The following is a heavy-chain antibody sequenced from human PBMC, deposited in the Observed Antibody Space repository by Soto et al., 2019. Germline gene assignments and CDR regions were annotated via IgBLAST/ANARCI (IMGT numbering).Heavy chain of an antibody. V-gene: IGHV3-15*01. D-gene: IGHD2-8*01. Sequence: GGSLRLSCAASGFTFSNAWMSWVRQAPGKGLEWVGRIKSITDGGTTDYAAPVKGRFTISRDDSKNTLYLQMNSLKTEDTAVYYCTTGYCTNGVCHTNDAFDIWGQGTMVTVSS. CDR1: GFTFSNAW. J-gene: IGHJ3*02. CDR2: IKSITDGGTT. CDR3: TTGYCTNGVCHTNDAFDI.